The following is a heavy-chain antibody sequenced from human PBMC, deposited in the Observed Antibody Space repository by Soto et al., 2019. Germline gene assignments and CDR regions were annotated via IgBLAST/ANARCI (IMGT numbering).Heavy chain of an antibody. CDR1: GFTFSSYS. J-gene: IGHJ6*02. Sequence: PGGSLRLSCAASGFTFSSYSMNWVRQAPGKGLEWVSSISSSSSYIYYADSVKGRFTISRDNAKNSLYLQMNSLRDEDTAVYYCARDGDDFWSGYYSGTQYYGMDVWGQGTTVTVSS. CDR3: ARDGDDFWSGYYSGTQYYGMDV. D-gene: IGHD3-3*01. V-gene: IGHV3-21*01. CDR2: ISSSSSYI.